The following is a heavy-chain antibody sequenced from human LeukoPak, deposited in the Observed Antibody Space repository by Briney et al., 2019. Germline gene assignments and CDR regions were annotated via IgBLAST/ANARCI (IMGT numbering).Heavy chain of an antibody. V-gene: IGHV4-59*01. D-gene: IGHD2-2*01. CDR1: GGSINSYY. Sequence: SETLSLTCTVSGGSINSYYWSWIRQPPGKGLEWIGYIYYSRSTEYNPALKSRVTISVDTCKNQFSLKLSSVTAADTAVYYCARGYGNSWHLDSWGQGTPVSVSS. J-gene: IGHJ4*02. CDR2: IYYSRST. CDR3: ARGYGNSWHLDS.